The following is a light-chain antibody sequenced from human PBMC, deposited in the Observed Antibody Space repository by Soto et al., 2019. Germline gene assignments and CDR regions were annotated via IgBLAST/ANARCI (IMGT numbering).Light chain of an antibody. CDR3: QQYNNWPLT. CDR1: QSVSGK. V-gene: IGKV3-15*01. CDR2: DAS. Sequence: EVLMTQSPATLSVSPGERATLSCRASQSVSGKLAWYQQKPGQAPRLLIYDASTRATGIPARFSGSGSGTDFTLTISRLEPEDFAVYYCQQYNNWPLTFGGGTKVDIK. J-gene: IGKJ4*01.